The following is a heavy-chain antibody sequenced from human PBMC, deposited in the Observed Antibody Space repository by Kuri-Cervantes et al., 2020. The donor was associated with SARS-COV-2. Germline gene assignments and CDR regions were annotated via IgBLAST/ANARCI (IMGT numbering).Heavy chain of an antibody. D-gene: IGHD6-6*01. Sequence: SSVKVSFKASGGTFSNFAISWVRQAPGQGLEWMGGIIPVFGTTNNAQRLQGRVTISADEARSTVYMDLSSLTFEDTAIYYCAQTIPARRRSPGDFYLYYMDVWGKGTSVTVSS. CDR1: GGTFSNFA. J-gene: IGHJ6*03. CDR2: IIPVFGTT. V-gene: IGHV1-69*13. CDR3: AQTIPARRRSPGDFYLYYMDV.